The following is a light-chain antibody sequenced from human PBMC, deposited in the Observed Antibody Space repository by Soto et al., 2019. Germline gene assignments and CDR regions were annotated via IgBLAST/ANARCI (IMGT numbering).Light chain of an antibody. CDR3: SSYTTTTTPVV. CDR2: DVS. J-gene: IGLJ2*01. Sequence: QSALTQPASLSGSPGQSITISCTGSSSDVGSYNYVSWYQVQPGKAPRLMIYDVSDRPSGVSNRFSGSKSGNTASLTISGLQADDEGYYYCSSYTTTTTPVVFGGGTKLTVL. V-gene: IGLV2-14*03. CDR1: SSDVGSYNY.